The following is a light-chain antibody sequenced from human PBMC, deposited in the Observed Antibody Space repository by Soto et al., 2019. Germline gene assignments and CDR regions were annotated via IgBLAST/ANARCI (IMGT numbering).Light chain of an antibody. CDR3: HQYNKWPPIT. CDR2: DAS. J-gene: IGKJ5*01. CDR1: QSISRW. Sequence: IRMTQSPSTLSASVLDRVTITFRASQSISRWLAWFQQKPGKAPNLLIYDASSLQSGVPSRFSGSGSGTEFTLTISSLQPDDFAVYYCHQYNKWPPITFGQGTRLEI. V-gene: IGKV1-5*01.